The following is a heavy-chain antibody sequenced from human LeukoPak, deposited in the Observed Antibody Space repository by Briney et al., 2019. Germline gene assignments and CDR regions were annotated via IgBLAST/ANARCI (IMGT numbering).Heavy chain of an antibody. Sequence: GGSLRLSCAASGFTFSSYAMSWVRQAPGQGLEWVSGISGSGGSTYYADSVKGRFTISRDNSKNTLYLQMNSLRADDTAVYLCAKDFPVPAMGATRHFGYRGQGTLVTVSS. J-gene: IGHJ4*02. CDR2: ISGSGGST. CDR3: AKDFPVPAMGATRHFGY. V-gene: IGHV3-23*01. D-gene: IGHD1-26*01. CDR1: GFTFSSYA.